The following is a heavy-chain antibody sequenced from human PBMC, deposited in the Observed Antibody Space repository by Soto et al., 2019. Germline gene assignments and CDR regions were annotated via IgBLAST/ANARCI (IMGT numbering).Heavy chain of an antibody. V-gene: IGHV2-5*01. J-gene: IGHJ3*02. CDR2: IYWNDDK. CDR3: AHSLIHYDFWSGYYTPRDDAFDI. CDR1: GFSLSTSGVG. Sequence: QITLKESGPTLVKPTQTLTLTCTFSGFSLSTSGVGVGWIRQPPGKALEWLALIYWNDDKRYSPSLKSRLTITKDTSKNQVVLTMTNMDPVDTATYYCAHSLIHYDFWSGYYTPRDDAFDIWGQGTMVTVSS. D-gene: IGHD3-3*01.